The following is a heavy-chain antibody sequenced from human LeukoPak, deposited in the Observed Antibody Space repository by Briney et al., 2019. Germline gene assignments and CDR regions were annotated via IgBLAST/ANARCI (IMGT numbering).Heavy chain of an antibody. CDR2: INAYNGNT. V-gene: IGHV1-18*01. CDR3: AKGGYDILTGYFYYYMDV. D-gene: IGHD3-9*01. Sequence: ASVKVSCKASGYTFTSYGISWVRQAPGQGLEWMGWINAYNGNTNYAQKLQGRVTMTTDTSTSTAYMELRSLRSDDTAVYYCAKGGYDILTGYFYYYMDVWGKGTTVTISS. CDR1: GYTFTSYG. J-gene: IGHJ6*03.